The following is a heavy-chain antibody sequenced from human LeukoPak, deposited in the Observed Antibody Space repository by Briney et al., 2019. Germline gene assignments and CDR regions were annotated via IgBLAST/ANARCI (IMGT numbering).Heavy chain of an antibody. D-gene: IGHD3-16*01. V-gene: IGHV3-66*01. CDR2: IKYDGRT. CDR3: ARDYFTLYTASSR. CDR1: GFTVRRNS. Sequence: GGSLRLSCAASGFTVRRNSMSWVRQAPGGGLGWVSLIKYDGRTYYTDSVKGRFSISRDNSKNTLYLQMNSLRAEDTAVYYCARDYFTLYTASSRGGQGTLVTVSA. J-gene: IGHJ4*02.